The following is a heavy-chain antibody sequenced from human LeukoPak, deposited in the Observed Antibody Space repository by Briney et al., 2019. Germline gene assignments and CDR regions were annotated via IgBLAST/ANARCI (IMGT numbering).Heavy chain of an antibody. CDR2: IYYSGTT. D-gene: IGHD2-21*01. CDR3: ARAPSYLYYFDY. V-gene: IGHV4-59*01. Sequence: SETLSLTCTVSGDSISTYYWSWIRQPPGKGLEWIGHIYYSGTTNYNPYFKSRVTISEGTSKNQFSLKLSSVTAADTAVYYCARAPSYLYYFDYWGQGILVTVSS. J-gene: IGHJ4*02. CDR1: GDSISTYY.